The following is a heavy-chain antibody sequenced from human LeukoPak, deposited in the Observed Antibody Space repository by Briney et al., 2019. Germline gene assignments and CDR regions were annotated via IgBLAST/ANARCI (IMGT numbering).Heavy chain of an antibody. CDR2: IYPGDSDT. CDR1: GYSFTNYW. V-gene: IGHV5-51*01. Sequence: GESLKISCKGSGYSFTNYWIGWVRQMLGKGLEWMGIIYPGDSDTRYSPSFQGQVTISADKFLSTAYLQWSSLEASDNAMYYCARRDSGFEFFDYWGQGTLVTVSS. D-gene: IGHD5-12*01. J-gene: IGHJ4*02. CDR3: ARRDSGFEFFDY.